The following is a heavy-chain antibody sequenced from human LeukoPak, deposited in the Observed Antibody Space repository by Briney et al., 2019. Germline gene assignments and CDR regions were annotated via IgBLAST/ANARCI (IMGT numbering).Heavy chain of an antibody. J-gene: IGHJ4*02. CDR1: GGTFSSYA. CDR2: IIPIFGTA. D-gene: IGHD2-2*01. Sequence: SVKVSCKASGGTFSSYAISWVRQAPGQGLEWMGGIIPIFGTANYAQKFQGRVTITADESTSTAYMELSRLRSEDAAVYYCARCSTVAYYFDYWGQGTLVTVSS. V-gene: IGHV1-69*01. CDR3: ARCSTVAYYFDY.